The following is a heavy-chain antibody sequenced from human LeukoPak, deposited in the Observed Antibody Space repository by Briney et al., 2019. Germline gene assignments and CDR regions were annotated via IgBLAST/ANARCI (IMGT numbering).Heavy chain of an antibody. D-gene: IGHD3-10*01. Sequence: SGGSLRLSCAASGFTFSNAWLNWVRQAPGKGLEWVGHIKSKTDGGTTDHAAPVKGRFTISRDDSKNTLFLQMNSLKTEDTAVYYCTLPWGSGSYYDYWGQGTLVTVSS. V-gene: IGHV3-15*01. CDR2: IKSKTDGGTT. J-gene: IGHJ4*02. CDR3: TLPWGSGSYYDY. CDR1: GFTFSNAW.